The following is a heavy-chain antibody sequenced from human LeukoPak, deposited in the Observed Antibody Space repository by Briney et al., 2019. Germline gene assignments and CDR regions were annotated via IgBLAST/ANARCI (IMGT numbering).Heavy chain of an antibody. CDR2: ISGSGGST. CDR3: AKGVSVDTAVVYY. CDR1: GFTFSSYA. Sequence: PGGSLRLSCAASGFTFSSYAISWVRQAPGKGLEWVSAISGSGGSTYYADSVKGRFTISRDNSKNTLFLQMSSLRAEDTAIYYCAKGVSVDTAVVYYWGQGTLVTVSS. D-gene: IGHD5-18*01. J-gene: IGHJ4*02. V-gene: IGHV3-23*01.